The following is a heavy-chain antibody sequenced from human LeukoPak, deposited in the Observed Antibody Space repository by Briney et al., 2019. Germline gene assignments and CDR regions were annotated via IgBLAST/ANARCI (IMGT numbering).Heavy chain of an antibody. D-gene: IGHD3-10*01. CDR1: GYTLTELS. CDR3: ARDRRVRGYFDL. V-gene: IGHV1-46*01. CDR2: INPTGGST. Sequence: GASVKVSCKVSGYTLTELSMHWVRQAPGKGLEWMGIINPTGGSTTYAQRFLGRVTMTRDMSTSTVYMELSSLRSEDTAVYYCARDRRVRGYFDLWGRGTLVTVSS. J-gene: IGHJ2*01.